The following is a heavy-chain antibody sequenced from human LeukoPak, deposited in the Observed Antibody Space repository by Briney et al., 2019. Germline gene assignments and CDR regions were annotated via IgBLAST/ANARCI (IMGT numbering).Heavy chain of an antibody. D-gene: IGHD5-12*01. Sequence: GASVKVSCKASGGTFSSYAISWVRQAPGQGLEWMGGIIPIFGTANYAQKFQGRVTITADESTSTAYMELSSLRSEDTAVYYCAKSVRGYSGYEISPRFDYWGQGTLVTVSS. J-gene: IGHJ4*02. CDR3: AKSVRGYSGYEISPRFDY. CDR2: IIPIFGTA. CDR1: GGTFSSYA. V-gene: IGHV1-69*01.